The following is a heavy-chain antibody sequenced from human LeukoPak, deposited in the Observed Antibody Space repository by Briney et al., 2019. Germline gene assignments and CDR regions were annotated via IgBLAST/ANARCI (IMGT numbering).Heavy chain of an antibody. CDR1: GFTFSNAW. V-gene: IGHV3-15*05. Sequence: GGSLRLSCAASGFTFSNAWMSWVRQAPGKGLEWVGRIRSKTDGGKIDYAAPVKGRFTISRDDSESTLFLQMNNLKTEDTAVYYCKRDIVVVPTAITDYYQYYGMDVWGQGTTVAVSS. D-gene: IGHD2-2*01. J-gene: IGHJ6*02. CDR3: KRDIVVVPTAITDYYQYYGMDV. CDR2: IRSKTDGGKI.